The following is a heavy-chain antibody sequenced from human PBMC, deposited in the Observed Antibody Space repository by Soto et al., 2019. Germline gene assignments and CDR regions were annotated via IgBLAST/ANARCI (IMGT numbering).Heavy chain of an antibody. D-gene: IGHD1-26*01. CDR1: GDSISTSSYY. J-gene: IGHJ1*01. CDR2: IYYSGAT. CDR3: ARLAYSGYLQT. Sequence: ETLSLTCAVSGDSISTSSYYRGWVRQPPGKGLEWIASIYYSGATYYNPSLQSRVTISVDTSNNRFSLTLSSLTAADTAVYFCARLAYSGYLQTWGQGSLVTVSS. V-gene: IGHV4-39*02.